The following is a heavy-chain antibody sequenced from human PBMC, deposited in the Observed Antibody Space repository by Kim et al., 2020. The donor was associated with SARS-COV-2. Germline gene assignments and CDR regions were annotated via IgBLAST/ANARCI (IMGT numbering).Heavy chain of an antibody. V-gene: IGHV3-48*02. CDR3: ARGVDYDFWSGYYTDNWFDP. CDR2: ISSSSSTI. Sequence: GGSLRLSCAASGFTFSSYSMNWVRQAPGKALEWVSYISSSSSTIYYADSVKGRFTISRDNAKNSLYLQMNSLRDEDTAVYYCARGVDYDFWSGYYTDNWFDPWGQGTLVTVSS. D-gene: IGHD3-3*01. J-gene: IGHJ5*02. CDR1: GFTFSSYS.